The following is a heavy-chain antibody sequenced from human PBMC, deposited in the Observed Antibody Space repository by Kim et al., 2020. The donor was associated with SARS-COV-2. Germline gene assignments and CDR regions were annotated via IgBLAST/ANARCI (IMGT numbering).Heavy chain of an antibody. D-gene: IGHD5-12*01. CDR2: IKSKTDGGTT. CDR3: TTVGDIVATMSASPIDY. V-gene: IGHV3-15*01. J-gene: IGHJ4*02. CDR1: GFTFSNAW. Sequence: GGSLRLSCAASGFTFSNAWMSWVRQAPGKGLEWVGRIKSKTDGGTTDYAAPVKGRFTISRDDSKNTLNLQMNSLKTEDTAVYYCTTVGDIVATMSASPIDYWGQGTLVTVSS.